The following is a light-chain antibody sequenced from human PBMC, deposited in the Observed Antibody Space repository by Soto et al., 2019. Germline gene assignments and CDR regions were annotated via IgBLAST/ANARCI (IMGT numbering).Light chain of an antibody. Sequence: EIVLTQSPATLSLSPEARATLSCRASQSVSSYLAWYQQKPGQAPRLLIYDASNRANGIPARLSGSGAGTDFTLPISSLEPEDFAVYYCQQRSNWPPYTVGQGNKREIK. CDR2: DAS. CDR1: QSVSSY. J-gene: IGKJ2*01. V-gene: IGKV3-11*01. CDR3: QQRSNWPPYT.